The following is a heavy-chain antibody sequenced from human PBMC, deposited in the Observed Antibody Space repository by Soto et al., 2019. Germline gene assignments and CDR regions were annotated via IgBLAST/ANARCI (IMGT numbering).Heavy chain of an antibody. Sequence: PSETLSLTCAVYSGSFSGSYWSWIRQPPGKGLEWIGEISHSGSTNYNPSLQSRVTISVDTSKNQFSLKLTSVTAADTAVYYCASAIGYHTFWGQGILVTSPQ. CDR2: ISHSGST. D-gene: IGHD5-12*01. J-gene: IGHJ4*02. V-gene: IGHV4-34*01. CDR3: ASAIGYHTF. CDR1: SGSFSGSY.